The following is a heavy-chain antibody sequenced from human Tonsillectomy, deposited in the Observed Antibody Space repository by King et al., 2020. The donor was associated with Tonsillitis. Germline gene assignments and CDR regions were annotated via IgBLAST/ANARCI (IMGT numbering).Heavy chain of an antibody. Sequence: QVQLVESGGGVVQPGKSLRLSCAASGFTFSSYGMHWVRQAPGKGLEWVAVISHDGSNKYYVDSVKGRFTISRDTSKNTLYLQMNSLRTEDTAMYYCAKDGPSEWGGWDWGQGTLVTVSS. D-gene: IGHD1-26*01. V-gene: IGHV3-30*18. J-gene: IGHJ4*02. CDR2: ISHDGSNK. CDR1: GFTFSSYG. CDR3: AKDGPSEWGGWD.